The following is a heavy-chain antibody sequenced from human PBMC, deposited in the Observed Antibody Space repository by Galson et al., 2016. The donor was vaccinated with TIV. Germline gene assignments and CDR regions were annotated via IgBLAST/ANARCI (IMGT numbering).Heavy chain of an antibody. J-gene: IGHJ4*02. V-gene: IGHV1-8*01. CDR3: AQLVRKCGMTRCYGDHVDY. D-gene: IGHD2-2*01. CDR2: KNPNSGKI. CDR1: GHTFTSYD. Sequence: SVKVSCKASGHTFTSYDMNWVRQAPGQGLEWMGWKNPNSGKIGYTQKFQGRVTMTRDTSVSTAYMELTNLRSEDTAVYFCAQLVRKCGMTRCYGDHVDYWGQGTLVTVSS.